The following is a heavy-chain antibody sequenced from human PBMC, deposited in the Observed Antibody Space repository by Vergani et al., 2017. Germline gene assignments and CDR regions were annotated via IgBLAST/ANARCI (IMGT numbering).Heavy chain of an antibody. CDR2: ISAYNGNT. D-gene: IGHD2-2*01. V-gene: IGHV1-18*01. J-gene: IGHJ4*02. Sequence: QVQLVQSGAEVKKPGSSVKVSCKASGGTFSSYAISWVRQAPGQGLEWMGWISAYNGNTNYAQKLQGRVTMTTDTSTSTAYMELRSLRSDDTALYYCARDAGYCSSTSCGPDDYWGQGTLVTVSS. CDR3: ARDAGYCSSTSCGPDDY. CDR1: GGTFSSYA.